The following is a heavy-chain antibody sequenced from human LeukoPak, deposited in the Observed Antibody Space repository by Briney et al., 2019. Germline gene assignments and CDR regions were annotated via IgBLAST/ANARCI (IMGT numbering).Heavy chain of an antibody. Sequence: GGSLRLSCAASGFTFSSYAMSWVRQAPEKGLEWVSAISGGGDSAYYADSVKGRFTISRDSSRNTVHLQMNSLRPEDSAVYYCAKITALSPGAFDCWGQGTLVTVSS. CDR2: ISGGGDSA. J-gene: IGHJ4*02. CDR3: AKITALSPGAFDC. D-gene: IGHD2-21*02. V-gene: IGHV3-23*01. CDR1: GFTFSSYA.